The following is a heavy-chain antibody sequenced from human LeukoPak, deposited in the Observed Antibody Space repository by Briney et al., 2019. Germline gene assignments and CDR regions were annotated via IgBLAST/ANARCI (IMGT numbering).Heavy chain of an antibody. Sequence: GGSLRLSCAASGFTFSSYGMHWVRQAPGKGLEWVAVISYDGSNKYYADSVKGRFTISRDNSKNTLYLQMNSLRSDDTAVYYCARAYYYGSGSSNQGHFQHWGQGTLVTVSS. CDR2: ISYDGSNK. D-gene: IGHD3-10*01. CDR1: GFTFSSYG. CDR3: ARAYYYGSGSSNQGHFQH. J-gene: IGHJ1*01. V-gene: IGHV3-30*03.